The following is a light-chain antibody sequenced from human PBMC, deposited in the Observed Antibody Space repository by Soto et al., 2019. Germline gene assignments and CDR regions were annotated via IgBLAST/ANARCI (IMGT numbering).Light chain of an antibody. CDR2: GAS. V-gene: IGKV3-15*01. CDR1: QSVSSN. Sequence: IVMTQSPATLSVSPGERATLSCRASQSVSSNLAWYQRKPGQAPRLLIYGASTRATGIPARFSGSGSGTDFALTISSLQSEDFAVYYCQHYDDWPTFGQGTKLEI. CDR3: QHYDDWPT. J-gene: IGKJ2*01.